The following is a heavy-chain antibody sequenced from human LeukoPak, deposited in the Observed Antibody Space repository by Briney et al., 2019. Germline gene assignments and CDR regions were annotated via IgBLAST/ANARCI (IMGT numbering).Heavy chain of an antibody. CDR1: GGSISSGGYS. CDR3: AKLRGAAGASYFDS. Sequence: SETLSLTCAVSGGSISSGGYSWSWIRQPPGKGLEWIGYIYHSGSTNYNPSLKSRVVMSIDRSKNQFSLKLTSVTAADTALYYCAKLRGAAGASYFDSWGQGILVTVSS. CDR2: IYHSGST. J-gene: IGHJ4*02. V-gene: IGHV4-30-2*01. D-gene: IGHD6-13*01.